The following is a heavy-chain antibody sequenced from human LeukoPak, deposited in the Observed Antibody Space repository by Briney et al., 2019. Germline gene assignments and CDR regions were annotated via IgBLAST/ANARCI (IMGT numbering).Heavy chain of an antibody. CDR1: GYTFTGYY. D-gene: IGHD3-22*01. Sequence: ASVKVSCKASGYTFTGYYIHWVRQAPGQGLEWMGWINPNTGGTKYTQKFQGRVTITRNTSISTAYMELSSLRSEDTAVYYCARANRGYYCDSSGYYRFDYWGQGTLVTVSS. CDR3: ARANRGYYCDSSGYYRFDY. V-gene: IGHV1-2*02. CDR2: INPNTGGT. J-gene: IGHJ4*02.